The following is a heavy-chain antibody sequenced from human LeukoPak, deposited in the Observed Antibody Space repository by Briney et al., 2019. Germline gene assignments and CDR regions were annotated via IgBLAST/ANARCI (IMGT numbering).Heavy chain of an antibody. CDR1: GYSISSGYY. CDR3: ARGLGYGDYNTKNDAFDI. J-gene: IGHJ3*02. Sequence: SETLSLTCAVSGYSISSGYYWCWIRQPPGKGQEWIGSIYHSGSTYYNPSLKSRVTISVDTSKNQFSLKLSAVTAADTAVYYCARGLGYGDYNTKNDAFDIWGQGTMVTVSS. CDR2: IYHSGST. D-gene: IGHD4-17*01. V-gene: IGHV4-38-2*01.